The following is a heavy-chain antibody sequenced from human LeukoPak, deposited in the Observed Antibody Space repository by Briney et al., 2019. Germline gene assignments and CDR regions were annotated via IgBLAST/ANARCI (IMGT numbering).Heavy chain of an antibody. Sequence: SETLSLTCAVYGGSFSGYYWSWIRQPPGKGLEWIGEINHRGSTNYNPSLKSRVTISVDTSKNQFSLKLSSVTAADTAVYYCARGRAIVVVVAATRKGSFDYWGQGTLVTVSS. D-gene: IGHD2-15*01. CDR3: ARGRAIVVVVAATRKGSFDY. V-gene: IGHV4-34*01. J-gene: IGHJ4*02. CDR2: INHRGST. CDR1: GGSFSGYY.